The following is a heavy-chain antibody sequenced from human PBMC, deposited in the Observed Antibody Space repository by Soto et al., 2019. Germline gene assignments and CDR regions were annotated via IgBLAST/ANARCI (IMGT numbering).Heavy chain of an antibody. V-gene: IGHV1-69*08. CDR3: ARDLPDRDYYGMDV. J-gene: IGHJ6*02. D-gene: IGHD3-22*01. CDR1: GGTFSSYT. CDR2: IIPILGIA. Sequence: QVQLVQSGAEVKKPGSSVKVSCKASGGTFSSYTISWVRQAPGQGLEWMGRIIPILGIANYAQKFQGRDPITPDKSTSTAHMERSSLRSEDTAVYYCARDLPDRDYYGMDVWGQGTTVTVSS.